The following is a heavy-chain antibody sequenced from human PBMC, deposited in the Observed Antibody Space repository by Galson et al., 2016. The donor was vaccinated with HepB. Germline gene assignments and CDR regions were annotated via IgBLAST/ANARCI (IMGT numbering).Heavy chain of an antibody. V-gene: IGHV1-69*13. CDR3: ASDGTY. CDR2: IIPLFGTE. Sequence: SVKVSCKASGVISSNYFISWVRQAPGQGLEWVGGIIPLFGTEKYAQKFQGRVTITADESTNTAFMELRSLRSEDTAVYFCASDGTYWGQGTLVTVPS. CDR1: GVISSNYF. D-gene: IGHD1-1*01. J-gene: IGHJ4*02.